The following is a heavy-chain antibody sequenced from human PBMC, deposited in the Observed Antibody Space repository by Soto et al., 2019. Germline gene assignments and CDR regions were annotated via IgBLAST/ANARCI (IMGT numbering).Heavy chain of an antibody. D-gene: IGHD6-13*01. Sequence: QVQLVQSGAEVKKPGASVKVSCKASGYTFTSYAMHWVRQAPGQRLEWMGWINAGNGNTQYSQKFQGRVTITRDTSASTAYMELSSLRSEDTAVYYCASMSGLGQQPNYYYYMDVWGKGTTVTVAS. CDR3: ASMSGLGQQPNYYYYMDV. V-gene: IGHV1-3*01. CDR1: GYTFTSYA. CDR2: INAGNGNT. J-gene: IGHJ6*03.